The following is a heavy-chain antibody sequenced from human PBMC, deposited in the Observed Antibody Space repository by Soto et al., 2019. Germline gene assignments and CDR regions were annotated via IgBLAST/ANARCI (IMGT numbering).Heavy chain of an antibody. CDR3: ARRITIFGVVTHYFDY. V-gene: IGHV4-39*01. Sequence: PSETLSLTCTVSGGSISSSSYYWGWIRQPPGKGLEWIGSIYYSGSTYYNPSLKSRVTISVDTSKNQFSLKLSSVTAADTAVYYCARRITIFGVVTHYFDYWGQGTLVTVSS. D-gene: IGHD3-3*01. CDR1: GGSISSSSYY. J-gene: IGHJ4*02. CDR2: IYYSGST.